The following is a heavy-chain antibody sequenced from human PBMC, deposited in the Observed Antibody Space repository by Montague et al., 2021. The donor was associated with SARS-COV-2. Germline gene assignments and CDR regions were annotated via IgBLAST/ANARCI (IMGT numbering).Heavy chain of an antibody. CDR3: ARRVSWVTMIVVVAYFDY. V-gene: IGHV4-4*02. Sequence: SETRSLTCAVSGGSISSSNWWGWVRQPPGKGLEWIGEIYHSGSTNYNPSLKSRVTISVDKSKNQFSLKLSSVTAADTAVYYCARRVSWVTMIVVVAYFDYWGQGTLVTVSS. J-gene: IGHJ4*02. CDR1: GGSISSSNW. CDR2: IYHSGST. D-gene: IGHD3-22*01.